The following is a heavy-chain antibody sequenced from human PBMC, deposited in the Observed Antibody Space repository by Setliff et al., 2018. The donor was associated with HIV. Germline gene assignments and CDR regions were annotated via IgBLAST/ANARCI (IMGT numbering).Heavy chain of an antibody. CDR2: IYFTGSS. V-gene: IGHV4-59*01. J-gene: IGHJ3*01. CDR1: GGSFSNYF. D-gene: IGHD4-17*01. Sequence: PSETLSLTCGVFGGSFSNYFWTWMRQPPGKGLEWIGSIYFTGSSDNNPSLKSRVTLSVDTSKHQFSLKLSSVTAADTAVYYCARVQMAYAAFDVWGQGTMVTVSS. CDR3: ARVQMAYAAFDV.